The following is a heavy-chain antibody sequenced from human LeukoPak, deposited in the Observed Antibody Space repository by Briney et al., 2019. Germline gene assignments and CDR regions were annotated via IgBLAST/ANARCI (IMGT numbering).Heavy chain of an antibody. V-gene: IGHV1-69*04. CDR3: ARVSSNSRGDYFDY. CDR1: GGTFSSYA. Sequence: SVRVSCKASGGTFSSYAISWVRQAPGQGLEWMGRIIPILGIANYAQKFQGRVTITADKSTSTAYMELSSLRSEDTAVYYCARVSSNSRGDYFDYWGQGTLVTVSS. D-gene: IGHD4-23*01. J-gene: IGHJ4*02. CDR2: IIPILGIA.